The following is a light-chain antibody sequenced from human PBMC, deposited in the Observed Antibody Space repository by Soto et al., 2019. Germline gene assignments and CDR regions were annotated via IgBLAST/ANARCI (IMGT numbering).Light chain of an antibody. V-gene: IGKV1D-12*01. J-gene: IGKJ3*01. CDR2: AAS. CDR1: QDISSW. Sequence: DIQMTQSPSSVSASVGDRVTITCRASQDISSWLAWYQQKPGKAPKLLIYAASSLQSGVPSRFSGSGSGTDFTLTISSLQPEDFATYYCQQANSFPSFTFGPGTKVDI. CDR3: QQANSFPSFT.